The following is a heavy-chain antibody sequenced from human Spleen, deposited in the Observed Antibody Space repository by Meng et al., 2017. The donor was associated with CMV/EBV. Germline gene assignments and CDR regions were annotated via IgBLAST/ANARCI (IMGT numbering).Heavy chain of an antibody. CDR3: ATISSDSRGYYRGHLDY. J-gene: IGHJ4*02. Sequence: GASLKISCAVSGLSVSSSYMTWVRQAPGKGLECVSVIYGGGGTYTADSVEGRFTISRDNSKNTLYLQMNNLRAEDTAFYYCATISSDSRGYYRGHLDYWGQGALVTVSS. CDR1: GLSVSSSY. CDR2: IYGGGGT. V-gene: IGHV3-53*01. D-gene: IGHD3-22*01.